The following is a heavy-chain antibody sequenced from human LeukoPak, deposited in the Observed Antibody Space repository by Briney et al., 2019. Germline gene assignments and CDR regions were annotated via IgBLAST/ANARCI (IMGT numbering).Heavy chain of an antibody. Sequence: ASVKVSCKASGYTFTSYDINWARQATGQGLEWMGWMNPNSGNTGYAQKFQGRVTMTRNTSISTAYMELSSLRSEDTAVYYCARGDPEYDFWSGYYTVYLDYWGQGTLVTVSS. CDR2: MNPNSGNT. V-gene: IGHV1-8*01. CDR1: GYTFTSYD. D-gene: IGHD3-3*01. CDR3: ARGDPEYDFWSGYYTVYLDY. J-gene: IGHJ4*02.